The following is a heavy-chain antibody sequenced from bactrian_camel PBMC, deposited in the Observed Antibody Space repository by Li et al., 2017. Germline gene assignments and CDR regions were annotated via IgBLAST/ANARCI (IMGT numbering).Heavy chain of an antibody. CDR1: GFPFSRKC. Sequence: VESGGGSVQAGGSLRLSCAASGFPFSRKCVGWFRQAPGKEREGVATVSTDGSSFYYADSVKGRFTISQDRAKNTVHLQMNSLKPEDTAMYNCASDSALCTSDGLYVYWGQGTQVTVS. D-gene: IGHD6*01. CDR3: ASDSALCTSDGLYVY. V-gene: IGHV3S40*01. CDR2: VSTDGSSF. J-gene: IGHJ4*01.